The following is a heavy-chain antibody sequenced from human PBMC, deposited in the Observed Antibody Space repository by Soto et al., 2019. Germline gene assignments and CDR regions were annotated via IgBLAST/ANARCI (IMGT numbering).Heavy chain of an antibody. CDR2: IRSKANSYAT. CDR1: GFTFSGSA. Sequence: EVQLVESGGGLVQPGGSLKLSCAASGFTFSGSAMHWVRQASGKGLEWVGRIRSKANSYATAYAASVKGRFTISRDDSKNTAYLQMNSLKTEDTAVYYCASFDCSSTSCYTGAFDYWGQGTLVTVSS. V-gene: IGHV3-73*02. D-gene: IGHD2-2*02. CDR3: ASFDCSSTSCYTGAFDY. J-gene: IGHJ4*02.